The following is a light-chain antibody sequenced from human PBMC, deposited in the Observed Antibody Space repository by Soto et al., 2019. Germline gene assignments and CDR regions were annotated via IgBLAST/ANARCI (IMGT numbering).Light chain of an antibody. CDR3: SSYTSISTYV. J-gene: IGLJ1*01. CDR2: DVT. Sequence: QSAPTLPSPLSGASGPSGALSRTGTTRALGNSNRVSWHQQAPGTAPKLMIYDVTNRPSGVPDRFSGSKSGNTASLTISGLQAVYVTDYYCSSYTSISTYVFGTRTNVTVL. V-gene: IGLV2-18*02. CDR1: TRALGNSNR.